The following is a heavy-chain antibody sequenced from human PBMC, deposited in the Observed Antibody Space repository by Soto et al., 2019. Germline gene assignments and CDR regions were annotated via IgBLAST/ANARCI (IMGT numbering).Heavy chain of an antibody. CDR1: GGTFSSYA. J-gene: IGHJ4*02. CDR3: ARGVGYSGYDFNVGKTYYFDY. V-gene: IGHV1-69*06. D-gene: IGHD5-12*01. CDR2: IIPIFGTA. Sequence: GASVKVSCKASGGTFSSYAISWVRQAPGQGLEWMGGIIPIFGTANYAQKFQGRVTITADKSTSTAYMELSSLRSEDTAVYYCARGVGYSGYDFNVGKTYYFDYWGQGTLVTVSS.